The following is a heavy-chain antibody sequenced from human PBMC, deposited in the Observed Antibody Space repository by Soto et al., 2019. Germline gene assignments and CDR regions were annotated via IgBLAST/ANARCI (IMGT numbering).Heavy chain of an antibody. Sequence: QVQLVESGGGVVQPGRSLRLSCAASGFTFSSYGMHWVRQAPGKGLEWVAIISYDGSNKYYADSVKGRFTISRDNSNNTLYLQMNSLRVEDTAVYYCAKADARADYFDYWGQGTLVTVSS. V-gene: IGHV3-30*18. CDR1: GFTFSSYG. CDR2: ISYDGSNK. CDR3: AKADARADYFDY. J-gene: IGHJ4*02.